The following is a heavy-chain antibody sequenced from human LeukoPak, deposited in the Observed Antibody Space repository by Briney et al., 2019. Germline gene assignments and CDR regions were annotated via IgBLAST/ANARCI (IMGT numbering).Heavy chain of an antibody. CDR3: ARSCCFEFFPSYPSFLDCSGGSCYPFDY. D-gene: IGHD2-15*01. J-gene: IGHJ4*02. CDR2: ISYDGSNK. V-gene: IGHV3-30-3*01. Sequence: GGSLRLSCAASGFTFSSYAMHWVRQAPGKGLEWVAVISYDGSNKYYADSVKGRFTISRDNSKNTLYLQMNSLRAEDTAVYYCARSCCFEFFPSYPSFLDCSGGSCYPFDYWGQGTLVTVSS. CDR1: GFTFSSYA.